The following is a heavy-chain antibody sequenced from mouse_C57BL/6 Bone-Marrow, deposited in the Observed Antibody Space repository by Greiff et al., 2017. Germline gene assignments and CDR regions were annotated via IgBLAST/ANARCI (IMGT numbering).Heavy chain of an antibody. CDR2: IDPEDGET. CDR3: TRSLIYYGTNY. J-gene: IGHJ2*01. Sequence: EVQVVESGAELVKPGASVKLSCTASGFNIKDYYIHWVKQRTEQGLEWIGRIDPEDGETKYAPKFQDKATITADTSSNTAYLQLSSLTSEDTAVYYCTRSLIYYGTNYWGQGTTLTVSS. CDR1: GFNIKDYY. D-gene: IGHD1-1*01. V-gene: IGHV14-2*01.